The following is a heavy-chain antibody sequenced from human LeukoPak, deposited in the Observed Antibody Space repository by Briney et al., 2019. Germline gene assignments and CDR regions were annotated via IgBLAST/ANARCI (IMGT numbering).Heavy chain of an antibody. CDR1: GFTFSDYY. V-gene: IGHV3-11*01. Sequence: GGSLRLSCAASGFTFSDYYMSWIRQAPGKGLEWVSYISSRGSTIYYADSVKGRFTISRDNAKNSLYLQMNSLRAEDTAVYYCARHDTAMATVYGMDVWGQGTTVTVSS. CDR3: ARHDTAMATVYGMDV. CDR2: ISSRGSTI. D-gene: IGHD5-18*01. J-gene: IGHJ6*02.